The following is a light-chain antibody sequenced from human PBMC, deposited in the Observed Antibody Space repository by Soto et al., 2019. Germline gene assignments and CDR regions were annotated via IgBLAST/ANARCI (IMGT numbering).Light chain of an antibody. CDR2: GAS. Sequence: EIVLTQSPGTLSLSPGERASLSCRASQSVSSSYLAWYQQRPGQAPRLLIYGASSRATGIPDRFSGSGSGTEFTLTISRLEPEDFAVYYCHHYGSSPQTFGQGTKVEIK. CDR3: HHYGSSPQT. J-gene: IGKJ1*01. V-gene: IGKV3-20*01. CDR1: QSVSSSY.